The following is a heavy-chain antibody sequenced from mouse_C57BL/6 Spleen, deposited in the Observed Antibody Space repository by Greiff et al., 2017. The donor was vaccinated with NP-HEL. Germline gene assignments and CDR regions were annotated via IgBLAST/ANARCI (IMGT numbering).Heavy chain of an antibody. Sequence: VQLQQSGAELVKPGASVKLSCKASGYTFTSYWMHWVKQRPGQGLEWIGMIHPNSGSTNYNEKFKSKATLTVDKSSSTAYLQLSSLTSEDSAVYYCAANWDTFDYWGQGTTLTVSS. D-gene: IGHD4-1*01. CDR1: GYTFTSYW. CDR3: AANWDTFDY. J-gene: IGHJ2*01. V-gene: IGHV1-64*01. CDR2: IHPNSGST.